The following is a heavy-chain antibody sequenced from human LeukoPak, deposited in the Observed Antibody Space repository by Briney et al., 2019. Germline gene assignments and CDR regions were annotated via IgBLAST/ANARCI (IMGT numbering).Heavy chain of an antibody. CDR1: GFTFRSYG. Sequence: GGSLRLSCAASGFTFRSYGMHWVRQAPGKGLEWVAVISYDGSNTYYTDSVKGRFTISRDNSKNTLYLQMNSLRPEDTAVYYCARDIGYGDFDAFDIWGQGTMVTVSS. V-gene: IGHV3-30*03. J-gene: IGHJ3*02. CDR3: ARDIGYGDFDAFDI. CDR2: ISYDGSNT. D-gene: IGHD4-17*01.